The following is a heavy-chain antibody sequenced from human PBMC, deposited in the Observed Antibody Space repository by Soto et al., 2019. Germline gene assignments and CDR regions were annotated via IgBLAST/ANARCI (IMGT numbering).Heavy chain of an antibody. Sequence: GGSLRLSCAASGFTFSGYWMSWVRQAPGKGLEWVANIKQDGSEKYYVDSVKGRFTISRDNAKNSLYLQMNSLRAEDTAVYYCARDLGGIAVAELSPGAFDYWGQGTLVTVSS. V-gene: IGHV3-7*01. CDR3: ARDLGGIAVAELSPGAFDY. CDR1: GFTFSGYW. D-gene: IGHD6-19*01. J-gene: IGHJ4*02. CDR2: IKQDGSEK.